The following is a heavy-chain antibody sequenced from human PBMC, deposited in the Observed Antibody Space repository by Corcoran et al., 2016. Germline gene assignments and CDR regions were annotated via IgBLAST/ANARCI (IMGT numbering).Heavy chain of an antibody. CDR3: TSATWGVSHI. V-gene: IGHV6-1*01. J-gene: IGHJ3*02. CDR1: GDSVSSNSVT. Sequence: QVQLQQSGPGLVKPSQTLSLTCAISGDSVSSNSVTWNWIRQSPSRGLEWLGRTYYRSSWFNDSAVSVKSRVSINPDTSKNQFSLQLNSVIPEDTAVYYCTSATWGVSHIWGQGTMVTVSS. D-gene: IGHD3-10*01. CDR2: TYYRSSWFN.